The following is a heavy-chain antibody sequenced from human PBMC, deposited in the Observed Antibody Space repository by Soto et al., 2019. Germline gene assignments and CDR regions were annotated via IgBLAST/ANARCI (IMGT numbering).Heavy chain of an antibody. CDR2: ISIDGSRT. D-gene: IGHD5-12*01. CDR3: AKESEMATIPGT. V-gene: IGHV3-64*04. CDR1: GFIFSIYA. Sequence: PGGSLRLSCSGSGFIFSIYAIHWVRQAPGKGLEYVSFISIDGSRTHYADSVKGRFTISRDNSKNTLYLQMNSLRAEDTAVYYCAKESEMATIPGTWGQGTLVTVSS. J-gene: IGHJ4*02.